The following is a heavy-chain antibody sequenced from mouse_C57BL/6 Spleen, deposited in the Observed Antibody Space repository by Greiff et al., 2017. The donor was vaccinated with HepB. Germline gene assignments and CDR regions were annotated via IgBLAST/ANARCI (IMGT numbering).Heavy chain of an antibody. J-gene: IGHJ4*01. Sequence: VHVKQSGPELVKPGASVKISCKASGYSFTDYNMNWVKQSNGKSLEWIGVINPNYGTTSYNQKFKGKATLTVDQSSSTAYMQLNSLTSEDSAVYYCARYDDDDGVYAMDYWGQGTSVTVSS. V-gene: IGHV1-39*01. D-gene: IGHD2-4*01. CDR1: GYSFTDYN. CDR2: INPNYGTT. CDR3: ARYDDDDGVYAMDY.